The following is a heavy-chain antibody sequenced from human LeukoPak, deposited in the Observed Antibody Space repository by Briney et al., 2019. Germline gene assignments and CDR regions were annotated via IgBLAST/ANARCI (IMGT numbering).Heavy chain of an antibody. CDR2: IKQDGSEK. CDR3: ASPYYYDSSGYYPPHY. CDR1: GFTFSSYW. V-gene: IGHV3-7*01. Sequence: GGSLRLSCAASGFTFSSYWMSWVRQAPGKGLEWVANIKQDGSEKYYVDSVKGRFTISRDNAKNSLYLRMNSLRAEDTAVYYCASPYYYDSSGYYPPHYWGQGTLVTVSS. J-gene: IGHJ4*02. D-gene: IGHD3-22*01.